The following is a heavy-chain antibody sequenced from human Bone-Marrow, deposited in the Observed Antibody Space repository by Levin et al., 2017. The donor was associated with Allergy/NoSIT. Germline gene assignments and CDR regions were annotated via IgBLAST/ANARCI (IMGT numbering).Heavy chain of an antibody. CDR1: EFTFSTYA. V-gene: IGHV3-30-3*01. CDR2: ISSDGSNE. Sequence: GSLRLSCAASEFTFSTYAMHWVRQAPGKGLEWVAVISSDGSNEYYADSVKGRFTISRDNSMNTLYLQMNSLRGEDTAVYYCAREKVTMVVEIIESYFDYWGQGTLVTVSS. J-gene: IGHJ4*02. D-gene: IGHD2-15*01. CDR3: AREKVTMVVEIIESYFDY.